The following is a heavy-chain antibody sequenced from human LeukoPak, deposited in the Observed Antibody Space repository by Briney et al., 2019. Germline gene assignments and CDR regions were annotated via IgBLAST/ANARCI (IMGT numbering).Heavy chain of an antibody. J-gene: IGHJ4*02. CDR2: ISAYNGNT. V-gene: IGHV1-18*01. D-gene: IGHD3-22*01. CDR3: ASSYYDSSGLDY. Sequence: ASVKVSCKASGYTFTTYGISWVRPDPGQGLEWMGWISAYNGNTNYSQKLQGRVTMTTDTSTSTAYMELRSLRSDDTAVYYCASSYYDSSGLDYWGQGTLVTVSS. CDR1: GYTFTTYG.